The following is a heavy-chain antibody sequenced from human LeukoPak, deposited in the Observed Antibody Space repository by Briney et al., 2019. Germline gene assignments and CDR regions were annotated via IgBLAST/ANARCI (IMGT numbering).Heavy chain of an antibody. V-gene: IGHV3-23*01. CDR3: AKAPPYKKYFDY. CDR1: GFTFSGYA. D-gene: IGHD1-1*01. J-gene: IGHJ4*02. Sequence: GGSLRLSCAASGFTFSGYAMSWVRQAPGEGLEWFSAVTGSGGDTYHADSVKGRFTISRDNSKNTLYLQMNSLRAEDTAVYYCAKAPPYKKYFDYWGQGTLVTVSS. CDR2: VTGSGGDT.